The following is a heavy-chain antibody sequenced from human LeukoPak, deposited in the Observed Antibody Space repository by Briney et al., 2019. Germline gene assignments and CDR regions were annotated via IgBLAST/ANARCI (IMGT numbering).Heavy chain of an antibody. CDR3: ARVGYYYGSGSPT. CDR2: INHSGST. D-gene: IGHD3-10*01. J-gene: IGHJ5*02. CDR1: GGSFSGYY. V-gene: IGHV4-34*01. Sequence: SETLSLTCAVYGGSFSGYYWSWIRQPPGKGLEWIGEINHSGSTNYNPSLKSRVTTSVDTSKNQFSLKLSSVTAADTAVYYWARVGYYYGSGSPTWGQGTLVTVSS.